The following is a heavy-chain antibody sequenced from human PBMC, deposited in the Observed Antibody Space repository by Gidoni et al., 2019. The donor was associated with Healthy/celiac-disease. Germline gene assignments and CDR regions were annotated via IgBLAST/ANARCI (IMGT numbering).Heavy chain of an antibody. CDR2: IYYSGST. CDR1: GGSISRGGYY. Sequence: QVQLQESGPGLVKPSQTLSLPCPVSGGSISRGGYYWSWIRHHPGKGLEWIGYIYYSGSTYYNPSLKRRVTISVDTSKNQFSLKLSSVTAADTAGDYCAVSARPYYYGMDVWGQGTTVTVSS. V-gene: IGHV4-31*03. J-gene: IGHJ6*02. CDR3: AVSARPYYYGMDV. D-gene: IGHD6-25*01.